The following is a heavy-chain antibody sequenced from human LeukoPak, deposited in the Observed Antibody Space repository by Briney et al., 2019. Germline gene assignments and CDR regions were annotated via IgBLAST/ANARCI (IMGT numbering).Heavy chain of an antibody. V-gene: IGHV3-23*01. CDR2: IIDSGNSI. Sequence: PGGSLRLSCAASGFTFSSCAMSWVRQAPGKGLEWVSTIIDSGNSIYYADSVKGRFTISRDNSKNTLYLQMNSLKAEDTAVYYCAKEDGYGGAFDIWGQGTLVTVSS. CDR3: AKEDGYGGAFDI. CDR1: GFTFSSCA. J-gene: IGHJ4*02. D-gene: IGHD5-24*01.